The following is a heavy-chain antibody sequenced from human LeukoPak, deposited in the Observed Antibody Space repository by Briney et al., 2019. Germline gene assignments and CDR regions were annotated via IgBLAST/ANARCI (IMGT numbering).Heavy chain of an antibody. J-gene: IGHJ4*02. CDR1: GFTFNSYA. Sequence: GGSLRLSCAASGFTFNSYAMHWVRQAPGKGLEWVAVISYDGSNKYYADSVKGRFTISRDNSKNTLYLQMNSLRAEDTAVYYCARDPSDSSGWGVDYWGQGTLVTVSS. D-gene: IGHD6-19*01. CDR3: ARDPSDSSGWGVDY. CDR2: ISYDGSNK. V-gene: IGHV3-30-3*01.